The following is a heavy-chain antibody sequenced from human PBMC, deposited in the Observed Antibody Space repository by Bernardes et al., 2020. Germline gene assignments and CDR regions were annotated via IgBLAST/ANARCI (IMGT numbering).Heavy chain of an antibody. D-gene: IGHD6-19*01. J-gene: IGHJ4*02. V-gene: IGHV3-9*01. CDR1: GFTFDAYA. Sequence: GGSLRLSCAASGFTFDAYAMHWVRHSPGKGLEWVSGISWNSGSIGYAASVKGRFTISRDNAKNSLYLQMNSLRPDDTALYYCAKDYETGELGIAVEGYCGHWGQGTLVTVSS. CDR2: ISWNSGSI. CDR3: AKDYETGELGIAVEGYCGH.